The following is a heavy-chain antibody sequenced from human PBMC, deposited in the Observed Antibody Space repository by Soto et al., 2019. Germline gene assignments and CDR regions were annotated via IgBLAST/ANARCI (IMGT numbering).Heavy chain of an antibody. J-gene: IGHJ6*02. CDR3: ARDVTATPGDYGYYYYYGMDV. CDR1: GFSISSSSYY. D-gene: IGHD4-17*01. Sequence: SDTLSLTCTVSGFSISSSSYYWGWIRQPPGKGLEWIGYIYYSGSTNYNPSLKSRVTISVDTSKNQFSLKLSSVTAADTAVYYCARDVTATPGDYGYYYYYGMDVWGQGTTVTVSS. CDR2: IYYSGST. V-gene: IGHV4-61*01.